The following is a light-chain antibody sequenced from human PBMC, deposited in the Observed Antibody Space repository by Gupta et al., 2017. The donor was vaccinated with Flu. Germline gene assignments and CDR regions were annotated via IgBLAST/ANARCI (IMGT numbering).Light chain of an antibody. CDR2: DVS. CDR1: QNISNS. CDR3: QQYNNFSRT. V-gene: IGKV1-5*01. Sequence: GDRVTITCRSSQNISNSVDGYQQKPAKAPKLLINDVSNLQTGVPSRFSGSGYGTEFTLTISSLQSDDFATYYCQQYNNFSRTFGQGTKVDI. J-gene: IGKJ1*01.